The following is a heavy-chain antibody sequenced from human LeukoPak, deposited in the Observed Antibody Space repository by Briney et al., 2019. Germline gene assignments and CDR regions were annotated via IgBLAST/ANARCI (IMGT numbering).Heavy chain of an antibody. J-gene: IGHJ6*03. Sequence: GASVKVSCKASGGTFSSYAISWVRQAPGQGLEWMGGIIPIFGTANYAQKLQGRVTMTTDTSTSTAYMELRSLRSDDTAVYYCARSGPLGLWFGETQGPNYYYYMDVWGKGTTVTVSS. CDR2: IIPIFGTA. CDR1: GGTFSSYA. D-gene: IGHD3-10*01. CDR3: ARSGPLGLWFGETQGPNYYYYMDV. V-gene: IGHV1-69*05.